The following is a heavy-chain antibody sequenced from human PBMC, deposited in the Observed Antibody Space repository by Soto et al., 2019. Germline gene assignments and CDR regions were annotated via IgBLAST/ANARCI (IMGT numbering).Heavy chain of an antibody. CDR1: GGTFSSYT. V-gene: IGHV1-69*02. Sequence: QVQLVQSGAEVKKPGSSVKVSCKASGGTFSSYTISWVRQAPGQGLEWMGRIIPILGIANYAQKFQGRVXIXXDKSTSTAYMELSRLRSEDTAVYYCARGVRGIFDYWGQGTLVTVSS. CDR2: IIPILGIA. J-gene: IGHJ4*02. D-gene: IGHD3-10*01. CDR3: ARGVRGIFDY.